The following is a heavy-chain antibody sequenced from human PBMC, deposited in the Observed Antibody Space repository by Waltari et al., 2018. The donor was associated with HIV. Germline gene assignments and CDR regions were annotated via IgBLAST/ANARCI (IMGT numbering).Heavy chain of an antibody. CDR2: INPSGGST. CDR3: ARELYYYGSGSRGYYYGMDV. CDR1: GYTFTSYY. Sequence: DVSGYTFTSYYMHWVRQAPGQGLEWMGIINPSGGSTSYAQKFQGRVTMTRDTSTSTVYMELSSLRSEDTAVYYCARELYYYGSGSRGYYYGMDVWGQGTTVTVSS. D-gene: IGHD3-10*01. V-gene: IGHV1-46*01. J-gene: IGHJ6*02.